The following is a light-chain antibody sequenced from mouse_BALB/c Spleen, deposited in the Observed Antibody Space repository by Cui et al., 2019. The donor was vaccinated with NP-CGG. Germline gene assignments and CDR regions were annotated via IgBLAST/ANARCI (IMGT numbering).Light chain of an antibody. Sequence: VVVTQESAPTTSPGETVTLTCRSSTGDVTTSNYANWVQEKPDHLFSGLIGGTNNRAPGVPARFSGSLIGDKAALTITGAQTDDEAIYFCALWYSNHWVFGGGTKLTVL. CDR3: ALWYSNHWV. CDR2: GTN. V-gene: IGLV1*01. CDR1: TGDVTTSNY. J-gene: IGLJ1*01.